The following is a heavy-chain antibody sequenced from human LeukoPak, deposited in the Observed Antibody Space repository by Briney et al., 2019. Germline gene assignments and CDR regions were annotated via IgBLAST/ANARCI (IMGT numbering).Heavy chain of an antibody. CDR1: GYSFTSYW. V-gene: IGHV5-51*01. D-gene: IGHD2-15*01. J-gene: IGHJ4*02. CDR2: IYPGDSDT. Sequence: GESLKISCKGSGYSFTSYWIGWVRQMPGKGLEWMGIIYPGDSDTRYSPSFQGQVTISADKSISTAYLQWSSLKASDTAMYYCAGPSSMVAAKNYFDYWGQGTLVTVSS. CDR3: AGPSSMVAAKNYFDY.